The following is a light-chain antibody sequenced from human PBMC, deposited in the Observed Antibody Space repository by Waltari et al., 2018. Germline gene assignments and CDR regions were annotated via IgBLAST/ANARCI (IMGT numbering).Light chain of an antibody. J-gene: IGLJ2*01. CDR3: NSRDTIGDHVV. V-gene: IGLV3-19*01. CDR1: SLRTYY. CDR2: GKN. Sequence: SSELTQDTAVSVALGQTVRITCQGDSLRTYYARWYQQKPGQAPVLVFYGKNNRPSGIPDRFSDSSSGNTASLIITGTQAEDEAVYYCNSRDTIGDHVVFGGGTKLTVL.